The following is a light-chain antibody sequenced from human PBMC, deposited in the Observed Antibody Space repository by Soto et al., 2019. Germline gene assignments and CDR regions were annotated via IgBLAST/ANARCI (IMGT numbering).Light chain of an antibody. J-gene: IGKJ4*01. V-gene: IGKV3-15*01. CDR1: QSVSSN. CDR2: GAS. CDR3: QQYNNWPL. Sequence: EIVMPRSPATLSVSPGERATLSCRASQSVSSNLAWYQQKPGQAPRLLIYGASTRATGIPARFSGSGSGTEFTLTIRSLQSEDFAVYYCQQYNNWPLFGGGTKVDIK.